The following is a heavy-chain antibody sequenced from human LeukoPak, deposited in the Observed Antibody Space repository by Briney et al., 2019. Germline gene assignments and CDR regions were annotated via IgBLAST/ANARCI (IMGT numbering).Heavy chain of an antibody. CDR1: GFTFSNAW. V-gene: IGHV3-15*07. CDR3: TTAPYGSGSYYPQDY. J-gene: IGHJ4*02. Sequence: GGSLRLSCAASGFTFSNAWMNWVRQAPGKGLEWVGRIKSKTGGGTTDYAAPVKGRFTISRDDSKNTLYLQMNSLKTEDTAVYYCTTAPYGSGSYYPQDYWGQGTLVTVSS. CDR2: IKSKTGGGTT. D-gene: IGHD3-10*01.